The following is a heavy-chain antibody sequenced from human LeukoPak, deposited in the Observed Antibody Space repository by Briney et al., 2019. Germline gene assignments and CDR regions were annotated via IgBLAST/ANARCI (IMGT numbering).Heavy chain of an antibody. D-gene: IGHD6-19*01. V-gene: IGHV7-4-1*02. CDR3: ASLPDSSGWYWFDP. J-gene: IGHJ5*02. Sequence: ASVKVSCKASGYTFTSYAMNWVRQAPGQGLEWMGWINTNTGNPTYAQGFTGRFVFSLDTSVSTAYLQISSLEAEDTAVYYCASLPDSSGWYWFDPWGQGTLVTVSS. CDR2: INTNTGNP. CDR1: GYTFTSYA.